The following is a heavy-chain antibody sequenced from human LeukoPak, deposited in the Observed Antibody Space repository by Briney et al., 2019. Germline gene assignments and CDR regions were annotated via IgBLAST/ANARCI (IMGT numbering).Heavy chain of an antibody. Sequence: GGSLRLSCAAPGFTFSDYYMSWFRQAPGKGLEWVSYISSSGSTIYYADSVKGRFTISRDNAKNSLYLQMNSLRAEDTAVYYCASPTHQWRFDPWGQGTLVTVSS. CDR1: GFTFSDYY. CDR3: ASPTHQWRFDP. J-gene: IGHJ5*02. D-gene: IGHD2-15*01. CDR2: ISSSGSTI. V-gene: IGHV3-11*01.